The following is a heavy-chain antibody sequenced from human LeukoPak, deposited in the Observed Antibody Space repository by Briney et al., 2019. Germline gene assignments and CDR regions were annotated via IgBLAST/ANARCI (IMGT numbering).Heavy chain of an antibody. CDR1: GFNFSDYV. D-gene: IGHD2-2*01. Sequence: GGPLRLSCAASGFNFSDYVMSWVRQAPGKGLEWVSAISGSGGSTYYGDSVKGRFTISRDNSKNTLYLQMNSLRAEDTAVYYCAKYANGGPQDYWGQGTLVTVSP. CDR2: ISGSGGST. V-gene: IGHV3-23*01. J-gene: IGHJ4*02. CDR3: AKYANGGPQDY.